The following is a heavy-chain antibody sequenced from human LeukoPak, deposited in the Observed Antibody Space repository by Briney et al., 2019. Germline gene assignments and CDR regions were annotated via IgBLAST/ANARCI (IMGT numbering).Heavy chain of an antibody. J-gene: IGHJ3*02. CDR3: ARGGARGAFDI. Sequence: SETLSLTCTVSSGSISTSNYYWDWIRQPPGKGLEWIGTLSHSGSSYYNPSLKSRVTISVDTSKNQFSLKLSSVTAADTAVYYCARGGARGAFDIWGQGTMVTVSS. CDR1: SGSISTSNYY. D-gene: IGHD1-26*01. CDR2: LSHSGSS. V-gene: IGHV4-39*07.